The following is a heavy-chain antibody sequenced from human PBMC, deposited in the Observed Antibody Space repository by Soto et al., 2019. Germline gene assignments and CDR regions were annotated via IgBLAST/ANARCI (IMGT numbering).Heavy chain of an antibody. J-gene: IGHJ1*01. V-gene: IGHV3-30*04. CDR2: IRGDGTAT. CDR1: GFTFNNYP. CDR3: AREDLSSGHAGTFHL. Sequence: QVQLVESGGDVVQRGESLRLSCAASGFTFNNYPMHWVRQAPGEGLEWVAGIRGDGTATHFPDSVKGRFTISRDNPKNTLFLQMDSLMVDDTAIYYCAREDLSSGHAGTFHLWGQGTLVTVSS. D-gene: IGHD6-19*01.